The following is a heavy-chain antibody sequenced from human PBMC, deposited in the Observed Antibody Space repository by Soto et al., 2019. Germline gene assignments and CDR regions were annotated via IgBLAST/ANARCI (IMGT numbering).Heavy chain of an antibody. Sequence: GGSLRLSCAASGFTFSGSAMHWVRQASGKGLEWVGRIRSKANSYATAYAASVKGRFTISRDDSKNTAYLQMNSLKTEDTAVYYCTTDSTMVRGVIISLWGQGTLVTVSS. CDR1: GFTFSGSA. V-gene: IGHV3-73*01. CDR2: IRSKANSYAT. D-gene: IGHD3-10*01. CDR3: TTDSTMVRGVIISL. J-gene: IGHJ4*02.